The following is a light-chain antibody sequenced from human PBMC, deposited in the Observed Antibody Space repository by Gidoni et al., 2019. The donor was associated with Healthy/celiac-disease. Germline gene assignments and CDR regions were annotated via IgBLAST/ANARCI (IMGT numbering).Light chain of an antibody. V-gene: IGKV3-11*01. CDR1: QSVSSY. CDR2: DAS. J-gene: IGKJ2*01. Sequence: ESVLTQSPATLSLSPGERATLSCRASQSVSSYLAWYQQKPGQAPRLLIYDASNRATGIPARFSGSGSGTDFTLTISSLEPEDFAVYYCQQRSNWPRTFXXXTKLEIK. CDR3: QQRSNWPRT.